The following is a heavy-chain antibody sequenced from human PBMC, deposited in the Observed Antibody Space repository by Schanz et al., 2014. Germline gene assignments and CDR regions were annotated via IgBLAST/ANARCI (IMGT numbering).Heavy chain of an antibody. CDR3: AKDDVWASGSYYDY. CDR2: IVGSGDST. V-gene: IGHV3-23*04. CDR1: GFTFSSYA. D-gene: IGHD3-10*01. Sequence: EVQLVESGGGLVQPGGYLRLSCAASGFTFSSYAMSWVRQAPGKGLEWVSHIVGSGDSTYYADSVKGRFTISRDNSKNTLYLQMNSLRAEDTAVYYCAKDDVWASGSYYDYWGQGTLVTVSS. J-gene: IGHJ4*02.